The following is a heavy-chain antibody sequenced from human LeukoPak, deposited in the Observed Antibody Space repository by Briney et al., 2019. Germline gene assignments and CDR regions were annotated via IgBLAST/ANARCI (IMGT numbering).Heavy chain of an antibody. Sequence: GASVKVSCKASGYTFTSYDINWVRQATGQGLEWMGWMNPNSGNTGYAQKFQGRVTMTRNTSISTAYMELSSLRSDDTAVYYCARGSPPRRNYDSRGYYSYYFDYWGQGTLVTVSS. V-gene: IGHV1-8*01. CDR1: GYTFTSYD. CDR2: MNPNSGNT. J-gene: IGHJ4*02. CDR3: ARGSPPRRNYDSRGYYSYYFDY. D-gene: IGHD3-22*01.